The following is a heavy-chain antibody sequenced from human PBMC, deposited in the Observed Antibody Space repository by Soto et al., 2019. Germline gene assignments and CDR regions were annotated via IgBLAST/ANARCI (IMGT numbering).Heavy chain of an antibody. CDR1: GFTFSSYC. J-gene: IGHJ6*02. D-gene: IGHD4-17*01. V-gene: IGHV3-33*01. Sequence: PGGSLRLSCAASGFTFSSYCMHWVRQAPGKGLEWVAVIWYDGSNKYYADSVKGRFTISRDNSKNTLYLQMNSLRAEDTAVYYYARPLATTVTTQGMDVWGQGTTVTVSS. CDR3: ARPLATTVTTQGMDV. CDR2: IWYDGSNK.